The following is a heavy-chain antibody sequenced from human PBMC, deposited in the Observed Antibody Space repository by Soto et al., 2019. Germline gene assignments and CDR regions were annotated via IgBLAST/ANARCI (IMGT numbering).Heavy chain of an antibody. CDR3: AKSHYDSSGYYYVGLNNFDY. CDR2: ISGSGGST. J-gene: IGHJ4*02. CDR1: GFTFSSYA. V-gene: IGHV3-23*01. Sequence: EVQLLESGGGLVQPGGSLRLSCAASGFTFSSYAMSWVRQAPGKGLEWVSAISGSGGSTYYADSVKGRFTISRDNSKSTLYLQMNSLRAEDTAVYYCAKSHYDSSGYYYVGLNNFDYWGQGTLVTVSS. D-gene: IGHD3-22*01.